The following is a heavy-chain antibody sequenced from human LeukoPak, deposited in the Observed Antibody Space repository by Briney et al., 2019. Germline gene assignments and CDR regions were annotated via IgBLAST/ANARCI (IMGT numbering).Heavy chain of an antibody. V-gene: IGHV4-59*10. CDR2: IYTSGST. D-gene: IGHD3-10*01. CDR3: ARGPWGFGEFSTQVYYMDV. CDR1: GGSFSGYY. J-gene: IGHJ6*03. Sequence: PSETLSLTCAVYGGSFSGYYWSWIRQPAGKGLEWIGRIYTSGSTNYNPSLKSRVTISVDTSKNQFSLKLSSVTAADTAVYYCARGPWGFGEFSTQVYYMDVWGKGTTVTVSS.